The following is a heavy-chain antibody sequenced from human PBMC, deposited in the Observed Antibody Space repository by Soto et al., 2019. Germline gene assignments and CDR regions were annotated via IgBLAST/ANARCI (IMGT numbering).Heavy chain of an antibody. Sequence: GASVKVSCKASGFSFTSSAVQWVRQARGQRLEWIGWIVVGSGNTNYAQKFQERVTITRDMSTSTAYMELSSLRSEDTAVYYCAATGGVLYYYFDYWGQGTLVTVSS. CDR2: IVVGSGNT. D-gene: IGHD2-8*02. CDR1: GFSFTSSA. CDR3: AATGGVLYYYFDY. V-gene: IGHV1-58*01. J-gene: IGHJ4*02.